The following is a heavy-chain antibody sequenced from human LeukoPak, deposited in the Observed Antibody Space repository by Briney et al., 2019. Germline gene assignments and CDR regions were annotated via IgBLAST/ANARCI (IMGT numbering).Heavy chain of an antibody. CDR2: IYYSGST. CDR1: GGSISSYY. D-gene: IGHD6-13*01. Sequence: SETLSLTCTVSGGSISSYYWSWIRQPTGKGLEWIGYIYYSGSTNYNPSLKSRVTISVDTSKNQFSLKLSSVTAADTAVYYCAGQQLAFDYWGQGTLVTVSS. V-gene: IGHV4-59*01. J-gene: IGHJ4*02. CDR3: AGQQLAFDY.